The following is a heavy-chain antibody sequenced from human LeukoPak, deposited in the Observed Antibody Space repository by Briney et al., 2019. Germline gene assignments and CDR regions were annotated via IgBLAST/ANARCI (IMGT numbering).Heavy chain of an antibody. CDR1: GYTFTSYY. D-gene: IGHD3-9*01. CDR2: INPNSGGT. CDR3: ARVVYYDILTYRNDAFDI. Sequence: ASVKVSCKASGYTFTSYYMHWVRQAPGQGLEWMGWINPNSGGTNYAQKFQGRVTMTRDTSISTAYMELSRLRSDDTAVYYCARVVYYDILTYRNDAFDIWGQGTMVTVSS. V-gene: IGHV1-2*02. J-gene: IGHJ3*02.